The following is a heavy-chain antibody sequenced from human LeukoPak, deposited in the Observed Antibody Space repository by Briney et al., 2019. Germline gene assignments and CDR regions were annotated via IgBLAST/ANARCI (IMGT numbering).Heavy chain of an antibody. V-gene: IGHV1-2*02. CDR2: INPNSGGT. CDR1: GYTFTGYY. Sequence: ASVKVSCKTSGYTFTGYYMHWVRQAPGQGLEWMGWINPNSGGTNYAQKFQGRVTMTRDTSISTAYMELSRLRSDDTAVYYCARWESNTAMVDDAFDIRGQGTMVTVSS. J-gene: IGHJ3*02. D-gene: IGHD5-18*01. CDR3: ARWESNTAMVDDAFDI.